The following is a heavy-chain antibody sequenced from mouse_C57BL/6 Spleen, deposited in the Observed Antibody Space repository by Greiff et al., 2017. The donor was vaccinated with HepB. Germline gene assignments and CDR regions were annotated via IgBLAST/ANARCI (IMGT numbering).Heavy chain of an antibody. CDR3: AREITGTYYFDY. CDR2: IYPGSGST. D-gene: IGHD4-1*01. V-gene: IGHV1-55*01. CDR1: GYTFTSYW. Sequence: QVQLQQPGAELVKPGASVKMSCKASGYTFTSYWITWVKQRPGQGLEWIGDIYPGSGSTNYNEKFKSKATLTVDTSSSTAYMQLSSLTSEDSAVYYCAREITGTYYFDYWGQGTTLTVSS. J-gene: IGHJ2*01.